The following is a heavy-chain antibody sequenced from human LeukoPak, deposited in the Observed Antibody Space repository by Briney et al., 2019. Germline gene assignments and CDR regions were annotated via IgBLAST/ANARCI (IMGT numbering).Heavy chain of an antibody. J-gene: IGHJ2*01. D-gene: IGHD3-22*01. CDR3: ARLPSSGYLYWYFDL. CDR2: IYYSGST. Sequence: PSETLSLTCTVSGGSISSSSYYWGWIRQPPGKGLEWIGSIYYSGSTYYNPSLKSRVTISVDTSKNQFSLKLSSVTAADTAVYYCARLPSSGYLYWYFDLCGRGTLVTVSS. V-gene: IGHV4-39*01. CDR1: GGSISSSSYY.